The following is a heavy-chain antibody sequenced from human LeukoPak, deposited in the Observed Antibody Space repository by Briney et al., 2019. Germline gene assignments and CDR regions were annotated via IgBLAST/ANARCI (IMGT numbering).Heavy chain of an antibody. CDR3: ARDRGVTASCFDY. Sequence: PGGSLRLSCAASGFTFGSYWMSWVRQAPGKGLEWVANIKQDGSEKYYVDSVKGRFTISRDNAKNSLYLQMNSLRAEDTAVYYCARDRGVTASCFDYWGQGTLVTVSS. D-gene: IGHD2-21*02. CDR2: IKQDGSEK. V-gene: IGHV3-7*03. CDR1: GFTFGSYW. J-gene: IGHJ4*02.